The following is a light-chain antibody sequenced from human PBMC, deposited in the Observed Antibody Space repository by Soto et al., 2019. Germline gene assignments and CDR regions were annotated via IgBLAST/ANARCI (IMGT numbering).Light chain of an antibody. V-gene: IGKV1-8*01. CDR2: AAS. CDR1: QGISSY. J-gene: IGKJ1*01. Sequence: AIRMTQSPSSLSASTGDRVTITCRASQGISSYLAWYQQKPGKAPKLLIYAASTLQSGVPSRFSGSGSGTDFTLTISCLQSEDFATYCCQQYYSYPLVTFGQGTKVEIK. CDR3: QQYYSYPLVT.